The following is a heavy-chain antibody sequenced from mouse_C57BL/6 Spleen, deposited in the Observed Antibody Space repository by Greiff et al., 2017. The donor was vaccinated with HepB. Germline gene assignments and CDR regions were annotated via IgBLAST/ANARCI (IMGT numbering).Heavy chain of an antibody. V-gene: IGHV10-1*01. J-gene: IGHJ3*01. CDR1: GFSFNTYA. CDR2: IRSKSNNYAT. CDR3: VRHSCFAY. Sequence: VQLQQSGGGLVQPKGSLKLSCAASGFSFNTYAMNWVRQAPGKGLEWVARIRSKSNNYATYYADSVKDRFTISRDDSESMLYLQMNNLKTEDTAMYYCVRHSCFAYWGQGTLVTVSA.